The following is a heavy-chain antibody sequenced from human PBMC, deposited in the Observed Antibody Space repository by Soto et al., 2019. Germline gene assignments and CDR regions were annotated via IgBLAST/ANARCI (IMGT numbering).Heavy chain of an antibody. D-gene: IGHD3-16*01. J-gene: IGHJ4*02. CDR3: ARHGTQLPVGGG. CDR2: IYYSGST. Sequence: QLQLQESGPGLVKPSETLSLTCTVSGGSISSSSYYWGWIRQPPGKGLEWIGSIYYSGSTYYNPSLKSRVTISVDTSKNQFSLKLSSVTAADTAVYYWARHGTQLPVGGGWGQGTLVTVSS. CDR1: GGSISSSSYY. V-gene: IGHV4-39*01.